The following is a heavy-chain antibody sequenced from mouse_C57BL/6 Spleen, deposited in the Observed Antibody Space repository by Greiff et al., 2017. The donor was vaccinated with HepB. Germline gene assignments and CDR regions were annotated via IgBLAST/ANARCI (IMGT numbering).Heavy chain of an antibody. V-gene: IGHV1-22*01. CDR3: ARSVYYGSSYGYFDY. CDR1: GYTFTDYN. D-gene: IGHD1-1*01. CDR2: INPNNGGN. J-gene: IGHJ2*01. Sequence: VQLQQSGPELVKPGASVKMSCKASGYTFTDYNMHWVKQSHGKSLEWIGYINPNNGGNSYNQKFKGKATLTVNKSSSTAYMELRSLTSEDSAVYYCARSVYYGSSYGYFDYWGQGTTLTVSS.